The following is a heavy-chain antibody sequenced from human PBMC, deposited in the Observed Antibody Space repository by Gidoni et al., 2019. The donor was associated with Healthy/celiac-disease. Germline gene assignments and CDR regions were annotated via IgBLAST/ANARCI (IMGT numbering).Heavy chain of an antibody. CDR2: INHSGST. D-gene: IGHD3-10*01. V-gene: IGHV4-34*01. Sequence: QVQLQQWGAGLLKPSATLSLTCAVYGGSFSGYYWSWTRQPPGKGLEWIGEINHSGSTNYNPSLKSRVTISVDTSKNQFSLKLSSVTAADTAVYYCARNLLWFGELFGAYYYYYGMDVWGQGTTVTVSS. CDR3: ARNLLWFGELFGAYYYYYGMDV. CDR1: GGSFSGYY. J-gene: IGHJ6*02.